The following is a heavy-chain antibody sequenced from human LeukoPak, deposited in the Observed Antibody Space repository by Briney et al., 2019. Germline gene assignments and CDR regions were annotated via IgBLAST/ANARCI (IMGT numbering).Heavy chain of an antibody. CDR2: ISWNSGNI. J-gene: IGHJ4*02. CDR3: AKDYSSWYYLDH. Sequence: GGSLRLSCAASGFTFDDYAMHWVRQAPGKGLEWVSGISWNSGNIGYADSVKGRFTISRDNAKNSLYLQMNSLRAEDTALYYCAKDYSSWYYLDHWGQGTLVTVSS. CDR1: GFTFDDYA. D-gene: IGHD6-13*01. V-gene: IGHV3-9*01.